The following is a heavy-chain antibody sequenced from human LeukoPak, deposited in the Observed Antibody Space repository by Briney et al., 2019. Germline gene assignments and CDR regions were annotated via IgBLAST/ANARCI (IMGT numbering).Heavy chain of an antibody. CDR1: VGSISSSSYY. Sequence: PSETLSLTCTVSVGSISSSSYYWGWIRQPPGKGLEWIGSIYFTGSTYYTPSLKSRVTISEDSSKNQFSLKLSSVTAADTAVYYCVSPLVGGRGCPFCYMDVWGKGTTVTVSS. CDR2: IYFTGST. J-gene: IGHJ6*03. CDR3: VSPLVGGRGCPFCYMDV. D-gene: IGHD6-19*01. V-gene: IGHV4-39*07.